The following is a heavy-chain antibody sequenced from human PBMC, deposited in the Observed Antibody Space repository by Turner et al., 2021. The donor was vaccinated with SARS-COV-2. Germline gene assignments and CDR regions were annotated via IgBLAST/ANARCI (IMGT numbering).Heavy chain of an antibody. V-gene: IGHV4-39*01. CDR1: GGSISSRTYY. CDR2: IYYSGIT. J-gene: IGHJ6*02. Sequence: QLQLQESGPGLEKPSETLSLSCTVSGGSISSRTYYWGWIRQSPGKGLEWIGSIYYSGITYYNPSLKSRVTISVDTSKNQFSLKLSSVTAADTAVYYCARLMDTAMDYYGMDVWGQGTTVTVSS. D-gene: IGHD5-18*01. CDR3: ARLMDTAMDYYGMDV.